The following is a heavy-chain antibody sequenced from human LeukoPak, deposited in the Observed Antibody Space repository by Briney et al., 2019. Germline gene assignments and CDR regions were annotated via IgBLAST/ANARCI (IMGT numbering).Heavy chain of an antibody. CDR3: ARPSFHCSSTSCYTGYGMDV. J-gene: IGHJ6*02. V-gene: IGHV1-18*01. Sequence: ASVKVSCKASGYTFTNYGVSWVRQAPGQGLEWMGWISAYNGNTNYAQKFQGRVTMTTDTSTSTAYMELRSLRSDDTAVYYCARPSFHCSSTSCYTGYGMDVWGQGTTVTVSS. CDR2: ISAYNGNT. CDR1: GYTFTNYG. D-gene: IGHD2-2*02.